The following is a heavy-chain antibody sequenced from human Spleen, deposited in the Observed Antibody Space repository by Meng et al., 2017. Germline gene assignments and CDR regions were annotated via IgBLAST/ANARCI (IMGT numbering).Heavy chain of an antibody. CDR2: INTKTGNP. D-gene: IGHD2-2*01. Sequence: ASVKVSCKASGYTLTSYAINWLRQAPGQGLEWMGWINTKTGNPTYAQGFTGRLVFSLDTSVSTAYLQISGLKADDTAVYYCTRDGYSDCSRTSCFDYWGRGTLVTSPQ. V-gene: IGHV7-4-1*02. J-gene: IGHJ4*02. CDR1: GYTLTSYA. CDR3: TRDGYSDCSRTSCFDY.